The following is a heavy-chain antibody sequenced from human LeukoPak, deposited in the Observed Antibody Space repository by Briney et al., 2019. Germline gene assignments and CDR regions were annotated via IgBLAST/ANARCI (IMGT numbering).Heavy chain of an antibody. CDR2: INPSGGST. J-gene: IGHJ4*02. CDR1: GYTFTSYY. Sequence: ASVKVSCKASGYTFTSYYMHWVRQAPGQGLEWMGIINPSGGSTSYAQKLQGRVTMTTDTSTSTAYMELRSLRSDDTAVYYCARAGTFWNDYWGQGTLVTVSS. V-gene: IGHV1-46*01. CDR3: ARAGTFWNDY. D-gene: IGHD3-3*01.